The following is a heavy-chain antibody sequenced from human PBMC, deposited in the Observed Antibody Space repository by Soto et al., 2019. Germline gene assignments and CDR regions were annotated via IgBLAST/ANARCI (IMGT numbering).Heavy chain of an antibody. Sequence: SETLSLTCTVSGGSISSSSYYWGWIRQPPGKGLEWIGSIYYSGSTYYNPSLKSRVTISVDTSKNQFSLKLSSVTAADTAVYYCALGIVVVPAARGYFAYWSQGTLVTLSS. CDR3: ALGIVVVPAARGYFAY. J-gene: IGHJ4*02. CDR2: IYYSGST. D-gene: IGHD2-2*01. CDR1: GGSISSSSYY. V-gene: IGHV4-39*01.